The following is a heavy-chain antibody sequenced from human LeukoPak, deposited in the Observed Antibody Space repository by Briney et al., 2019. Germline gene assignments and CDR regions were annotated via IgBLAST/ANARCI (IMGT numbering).Heavy chain of an antibody. V-gene: IGHV3-7*03. Sequence: AGSLRLSCAASGFTFTTYWMAWVRQAPGNGRVWVAKTNQDGGETYYVDSMKGRFTISRDNAKNSVYLQMNSLGAEDAGVYYCARDHIAGHALEYWGQGTLVTVSS. CDR2: TNQDGGET. CDR1: GFTFTTYW. CDR3: ARDHIAGHALEY. D-gene: IGHD2-21*01. J-gene: IGHJ4*02.